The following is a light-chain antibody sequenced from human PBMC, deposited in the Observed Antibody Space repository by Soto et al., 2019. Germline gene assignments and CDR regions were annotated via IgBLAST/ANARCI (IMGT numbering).Light chain of an antibody. Sequence: DIQMTQSPSSLSASVGDRVTITCRASHDISNYLAWYQQKPGKVPKLLIYVASTLQSGVPSRFSGSGSGTDFNLTINSLQPEDVATYYCQSYNSAPITFGPGTRLEIK. J-gene: IGKJ5*01. V-gene: IGKV1-27*01. CDR2: VAS. CDR1: HDISNY. CDR3: QSYNSAPIT.